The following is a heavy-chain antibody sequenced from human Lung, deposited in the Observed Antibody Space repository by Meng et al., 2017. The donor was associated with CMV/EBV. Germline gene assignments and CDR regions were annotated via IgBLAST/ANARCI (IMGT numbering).Heavy chain of an antibody. V-gene: IGHV3-48*03. CDR2: ISSSGSTI. J-gene: IGHJ4*02. CDR3: ARDLSGYSGYGGEGDY. CDR1: GFTFSSYE. Sequence: GESLKISCAASGFTFSSYEMNWVRQAPGKGLEWVSYISSSGSTIYYADSVKGRFTISRDNAKNSLYLQMNSLRAEDTAVYYCARDLSGYSGYGGEGDYWGQGTXVTVYS. D-gene: IGHD5-12*01.